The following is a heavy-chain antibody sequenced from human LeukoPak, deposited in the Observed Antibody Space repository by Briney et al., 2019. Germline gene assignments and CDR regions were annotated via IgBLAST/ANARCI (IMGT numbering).Heavy chain of an antibody. J-gene: IGHJ6*03. V-gene: IGHV3-48*01. Sequence: GGSLRLSCAASGFTFSSYSMNWVRQAPGKGLEWVSYISSSSSTIYYADSVKGRFTISRDNAKNSLYLQMNSLRPEDTAVYYCARVSSGWYGGEGYYYMDVWGKGTTVTVSS. D-gene: IGHD6-19*01. CDR2: ISSSSSTI. CDR1: GFTFSSYS. CDR3: ARVSSGWYGGEGYYYMDV.